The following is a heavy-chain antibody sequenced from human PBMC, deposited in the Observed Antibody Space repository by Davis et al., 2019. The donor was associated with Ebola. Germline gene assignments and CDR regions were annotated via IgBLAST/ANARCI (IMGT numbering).Heavy chain of an antibody. CDR1: GGSISSYY. D-gene: IGHD6-13*01. J-gene: IGHJ5*02. V-gene: IGHV4-59*08. Sequence: SETLSLTCTVSGGSISSYYWSWIRQPPGKGLEWIGYIYYSGSTNYNPSLKSRVTISVDTSKNQFSLKLSSVTAADTAVYYCARHPIAAAGILYNWFDPWGQGTLVTVSS. CDR3: ARHPIAAAGILYNWFDP. CDR2: IYYSGST.